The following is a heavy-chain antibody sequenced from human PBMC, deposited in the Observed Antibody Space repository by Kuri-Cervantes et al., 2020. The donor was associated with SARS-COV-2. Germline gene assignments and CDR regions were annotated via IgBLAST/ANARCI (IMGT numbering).Heavy chain of an antibody. J-gene: IGHJ4*02. V-gene: IGHV1-46*01. CDR1: GYTFINYY. Sequence: ASVKVSCKPSGYTFINYYIHWVRQAPGQGLEWMGIVNPNNGDTNYAQKFQARITMTRDTSTSTVYMEPSSLRSEDTAVYFCTREAHGGHHDYWGQGTLVTVSS. D-gene: IGHD4-23*01. CDR2: VNPNNGDT. CDR3: TREAHGGHHDY.